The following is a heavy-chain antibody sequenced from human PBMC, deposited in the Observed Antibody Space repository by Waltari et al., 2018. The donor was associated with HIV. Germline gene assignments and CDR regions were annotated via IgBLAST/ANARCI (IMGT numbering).Heavy chain of an antibody. Sequence: QVQLVQSGAEVKKPGSSVKVSCKASGGTFSSYAISWVRQAPGQGLEWMGRIIPILGIANYAQKFQDRVTITADKSTSTAYMELSSLRSEDTAVYYCAAGCTNGVCRMDYWGQGTLVTVSS. V-gene: IGHV1-69*04. CDR1: GGTFSSYA. D-gene: IGHD2-8*01. CDR3: AAGCTNGVCRMDY. CDR2: IIPILGIA. J-gene: IGHJ4*02.